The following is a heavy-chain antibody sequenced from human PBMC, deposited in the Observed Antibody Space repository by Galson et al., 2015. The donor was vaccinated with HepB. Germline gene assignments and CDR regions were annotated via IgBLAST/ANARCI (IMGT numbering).Heavy chain of an antibody. Sequence: SVKVSCRASGGTFSSYAISWVRQAPGQGLEWMGGIIPIFGTANYAQKFQGRVTITADESTSTAYMELSSLRSEDTAVCYCARDRGGITIFGVVTRFDPWGQGTLVTVSS. D-gene: IGHD3-3*01. CDR1: GGTFSSYA. V-gene: IGHV1-69*13. J-gene: IGHJ5*02. CDR2: IIPIFGTA. CDR3: ARDRGGITIFGVVTRFDP.